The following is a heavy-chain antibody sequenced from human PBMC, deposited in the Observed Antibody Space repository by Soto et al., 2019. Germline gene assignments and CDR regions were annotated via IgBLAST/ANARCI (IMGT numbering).Heavy chain of an antibody. CDR3: ARLLSAGGASDI. Sequence: QVQLQESGPGLVKPSQTLSLTCTVSGGSISSGDYYWSWIRQPPGKGLEWVGYIYYSGNTYYNPFNRRGIILAVDSSTHLFFLQVYSVTAADAAVYCCARLLSAGGASDIWGQGTMVTVSS. CDR1: GGSISSGDYY. V-gene: IGHV4-30-4*01. D-gene: IGHD3-16*01. CDR2: IYYSGNT. J-gene: IGHJ3*02.